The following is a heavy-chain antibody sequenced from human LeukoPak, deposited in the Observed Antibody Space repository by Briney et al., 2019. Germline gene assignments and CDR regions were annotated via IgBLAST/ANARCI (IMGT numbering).Heavy chain of an antibody. CDR2: IHSGGST. Sequence: PGGSLRLSCAASGFTFSSYSVNWVRQAPGKGLEWVSIIHSGGSTYYADSVKGRFTISTDNSKNTLYLQMNSLRVEDTAVYYCAIGNRAMDLYWGQGTLVTVSS. J-gene: IGHJ4*02. CDR1: GFTFSSYS. D-gene: IGHD5-18*01. CDR3: AIGNRAMDLY. V-gene: IGHV3-66*01.